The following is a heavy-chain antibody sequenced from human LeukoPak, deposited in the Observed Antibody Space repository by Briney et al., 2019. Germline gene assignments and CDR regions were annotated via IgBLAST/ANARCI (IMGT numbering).Heavy chain of an antibody. CDR1: GFTFSSYA. Sequence: PGGSLRLSCAASGFTFSSYAMSWVRQAPGKGLEWVSAISGSGGSTYYADSVKGRFTISRDNSKNTLYLQMNSLRAEDTAVYYCAKPPLYYGGSPVAFDIWGQGTMVTVSS. D-gene: IGHD4-23*01. CDR3: AKPPLYYGGSPVAFDI. J-gene: IGHJ3*02. CDR2: ISGSGGST. V-gene: IGHV3-23*01.